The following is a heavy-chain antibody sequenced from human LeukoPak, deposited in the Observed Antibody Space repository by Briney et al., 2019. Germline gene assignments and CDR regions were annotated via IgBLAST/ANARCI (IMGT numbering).Heavy chain of an antibody. V-gene: IGHV4-30-2*01. Sequence: PSQTLSLTCAVSGGSISSGGYSWSWIRQPPGKGLEWIGYINHSGSTNYNPSLKSRVTISVDTSKNQFSLKLSSVTAADTAVYYCARSDPYYDFWSGYYTGIRWFDPWGQGTLVTVSS. CDR1: GGSISSGGYS. CDR3: ARSDPYYDFWSGYYTGIRWFDP. J-gene: IGHJ5*02. CDR2: INHSGST. D-gene: IGHD3-3*01.